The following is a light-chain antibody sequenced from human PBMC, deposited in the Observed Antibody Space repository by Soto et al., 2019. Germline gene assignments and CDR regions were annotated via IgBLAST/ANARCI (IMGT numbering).Light chain of an antibody. V-gene: IGLV2-14*01. Sequence: QSVLTQPASVSGSPGQSITISCSGSGSDIGTYNFVSWYQHHPGRAPKLIISEVANRPSGVSDRFSGSKSGSLASLTISGLQADDEAVYYCSSYTNTGPLVVFGVGTKVTVL. CDR3: SSYTNTGPLVV. CDR2: EVA. CDR1: GSDIGTYNF. J-gene: IGLJ3*02.